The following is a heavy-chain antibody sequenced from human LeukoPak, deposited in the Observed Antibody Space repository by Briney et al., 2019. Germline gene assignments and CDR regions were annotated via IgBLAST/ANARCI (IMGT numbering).Heavy chain of an antibody. CDR1: GDSISSSSHY. J-gene: IGHJ6*02. V-gene: IGHV4-39*01. D-gene: IGHD3/OR15-3a*01. CDR2: IFYSGST. Sequence: SETLSLTCTASGDSISSSSHYWGWLRQPPGKGLEWIGSIFYSGSTYFNPSLKSRVTISVDTSKNQFSLKLSSVTAADTAVYYCARTGRGLYYYGMDVWGQGTTVTVSS. CDR3: ARTGRGLYYYGMDV.